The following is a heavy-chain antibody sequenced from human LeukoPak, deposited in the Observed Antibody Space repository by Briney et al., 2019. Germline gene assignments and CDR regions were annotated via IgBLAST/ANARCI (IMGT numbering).Heavy chain of an antibody. Sequence: GGSLRLSCAAAGFTFSGYWMSWVRQAPGKGLEWVANIMTSGSEKYYVDSEKGRFTISRDNAKISLYLQMISLRAEHTAVYYCASEYGGIDYWGQGALVTVSS. D-gene: IGHD4-23*01. CDR2: IMTSGSEK. CDR1: GFTFSGYW. J-gene: IGHJ4*02. V-gene: IGHV3-7*01. CDR3: ASEYGGIDY.